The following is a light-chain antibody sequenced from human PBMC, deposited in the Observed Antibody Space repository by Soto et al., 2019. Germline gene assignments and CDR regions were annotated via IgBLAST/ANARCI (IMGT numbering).Light chain of an antibody. J-gene: IGKJ2*01. CDR2: GAS. V-gene: IGKV3-20*01. CDR1: QSVSSSY. Sequence: EIVLTQSPGTLSLSPGERATLSFRASQSVSSSYLAWYQQKPGQAPRLLIYGASSRATGIPDRFSGSGSGTDFTLTISRLEPEDFAVYYCQQYGSSPVTFGQGTKLEIK. CDR3: QQYGSSPVT.